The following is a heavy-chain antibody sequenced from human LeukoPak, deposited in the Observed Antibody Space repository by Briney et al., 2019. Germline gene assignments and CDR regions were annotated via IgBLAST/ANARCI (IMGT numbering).Heavy chain of an antibody. CDR3: ARANYYGSGSYRGDWFDP. CDR1: GFTFSSYS. D-gene: IGHD3-10*01. CDR2: ITSSSSYI. Sequence: GGSLRLSCAASGFTFSSYSMNWVRQAPGKGLEWVSSITSSSSYIYYADSVKGRFTISRDNAKNSLYLQMNSLRAEDTALYHCARANYYGSGSYRGDWFDPWGQGTLVTVSS. J-gene: IGHJ5*02. V-gene: IGHV3-21*04.